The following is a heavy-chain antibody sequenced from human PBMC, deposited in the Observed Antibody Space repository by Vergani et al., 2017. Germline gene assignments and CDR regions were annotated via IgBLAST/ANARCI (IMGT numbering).Heavy chain of an antibody. Sequence: QLQLQESGPGLVKPSETLSLTCTVSGGSISSSSYYWGWIRQPPGKGLEWIGSIYYSGSTYYNPSLKSRVTISVDTSKNQFSLKLSSVTAADTAVYYCARHMHYCSGGSCYSSQWAYYFDYWGQGTLVTVSS. CDR3: ARHMHYCSGGSCYSSQWAYYFDY. J-gene: IGHJ4*02. D-gene: IGHD2-15*01. CDR2: IYYSGST. V-gene: IGHV4-39*01. CDR1: GGSISSSSYY.